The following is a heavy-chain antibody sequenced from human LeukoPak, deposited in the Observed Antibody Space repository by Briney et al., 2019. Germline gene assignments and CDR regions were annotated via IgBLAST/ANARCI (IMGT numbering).Heavy chain of an antibody. J-gene: IGHJ5*02. D-gene: IGHD3-9*01. CDR2: IYTSGST. Sequence: SETLALTCAVSGGSISRGSYYWSWIRQPAGKGLEWIGRIYTSGSTNYNPSLKSRVTISVDTSKNQFSLKLSSVTAADTAVYYCARAEYYDILTGYYSPYNWFDPWGQGTLVTVSS. CDR3: ARAEYYDILTGYYSPYNWFDP. CDR1: GGSISRGSYY. V-gene: IGHV4-61*02.